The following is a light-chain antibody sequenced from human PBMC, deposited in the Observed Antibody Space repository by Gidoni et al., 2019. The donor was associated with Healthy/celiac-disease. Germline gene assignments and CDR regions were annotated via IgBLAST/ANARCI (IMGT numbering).Light chain of an antibody. CDR3: QQYNSYSQT. CDR2: NAS. Sequence: DIQMTQSPSTLSASVGDRVTITCRASQSITSWLAWYQQKPGNAPTLLIYNASSLESGVPSRFSGSGSGTEFTLTISSLQPDDFATYYCQQYNSYSQTFGQGTKLEIK. V-gene: IGKV1-5*03. J-gene: IGKJ2*01. CDR1: QSITSW.